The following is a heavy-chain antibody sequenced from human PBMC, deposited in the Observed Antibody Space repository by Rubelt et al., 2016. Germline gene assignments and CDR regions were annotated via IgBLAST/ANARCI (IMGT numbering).Heavy chain of an antibody. CDR1: GFTFSSYA. D-gene: IGHD4-17*01. V-gene: IGHV3-64D*09. CDR3: AKPARLDYGINAEYFQH. Sequence: SGFTFSSYAMHWVRQAPGKGLEYVSAISSNGGSTYYADSVKGRFTISRDNSKNTLYLQMSSLRAEDTAVYYCAKPARLDYGINAEYFQHWGQGTLVTVSS. CDR2: ISSNGGST. J-gene: IGHJ1*01.